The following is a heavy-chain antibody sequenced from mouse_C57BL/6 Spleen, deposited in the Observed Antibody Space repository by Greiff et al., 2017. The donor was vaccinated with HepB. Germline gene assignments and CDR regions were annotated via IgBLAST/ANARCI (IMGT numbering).Heavy chain of an antibody. Sequence: QVQLKQPGAELVKPGASVKLSCKASGYTFTSYWMHWVKQRPGRGLEWIGRIDPNSGGTKYNEKFKSKATLTVDKPSSTAYMQLSSLTSEDSAVYYNARRGDGYSWFAYWGQGTLVTVSA. CDR3: ARRGDGYSWFAY. CDR2: IDPNSGGT. D-gene: IGHD2-3*01. J-gene: IGHJ3*01. CDR1: GYTFTSYW. V-gene: IGHV1-72*01.